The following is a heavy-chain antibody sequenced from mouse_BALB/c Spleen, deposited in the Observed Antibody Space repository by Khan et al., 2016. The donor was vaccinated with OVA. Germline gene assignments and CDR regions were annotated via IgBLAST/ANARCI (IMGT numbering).Heavy chain of an antibody. Sequence: VRLQQSGAELVKPGASVKLSCTASGFNIKDTHMHWVKQRPEQGLEWIGRIDPANDNSKYDPRFQGKATITADPSSNTAYLHLSSLTSEDTAVYYCAPAGTGDYFDYWGQGTTLTVSS. J-gene: IGHJ2*01. CDR1: GFNIKDTH. CDR3: APAGTGDYFDY. D-gene: IGHD4-1*01. CDR2: IDPANDNS. V-gene: IGHV14-3*02.